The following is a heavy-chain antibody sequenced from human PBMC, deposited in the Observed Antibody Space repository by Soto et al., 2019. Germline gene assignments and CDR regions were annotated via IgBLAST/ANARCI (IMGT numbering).Heavy chain of an antibody. J-gene: IGHJ4*02. D-gene: IGHD3-9*01. Sequence: ASVKVSCKVSGYTLNEVAMHWVRQAPGQGLEWMGRIIPILGIANYAQKFQGRVTITADKSTSTAYMELSSLRSEDTAVYYCAGRRYDILTGPDDYWGQGTLVTVSS. CDR2: IIPILGIA. CDR1: GYTLNEVA. CDR3: AGRRYDILTGPDDY. V-gene: IGHV1-69*04.